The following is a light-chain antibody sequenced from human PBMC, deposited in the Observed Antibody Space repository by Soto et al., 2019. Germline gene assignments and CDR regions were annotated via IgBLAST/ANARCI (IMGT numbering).Light chain of an antibody. CDR2: EVS. CDR1: SSDVGDYNY. Sequence: QSVLTQPPSASGSPGQSVTISCTGTSSDVGDYNYVSWYQQHPGKAPKLMIYEVSKRPSGVPDRFSGSKSGNTASLTVSGLQGEDEADYYCSSYTGSSNVVFFAGGTKLTVL. CDR3: SSYTGSSNVVF. V-gene: IGLV2-8*01. J-gene: IGLJ2*01.